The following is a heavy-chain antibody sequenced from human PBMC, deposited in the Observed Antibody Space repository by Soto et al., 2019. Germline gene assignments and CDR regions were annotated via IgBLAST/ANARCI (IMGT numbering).Heavy chain of an antibody. D-gene: IGHD5-12*01. J-gene: IGHJ4*02. CDR3: ARYSGGYDY. V-gene: IGHV4-34*01. Sequence: NPSETLSLTCAVYGGSFSGYYWSWIRQPPGKGLEWIGEINHSGSTNYNPSLKSRVTISVDTSKNQFSLKLSSVTAADTAVYYCARYSGGYDYWGQGTLVTVSS. CDR2: INHSGST. CDR1: GGSFSGYY.